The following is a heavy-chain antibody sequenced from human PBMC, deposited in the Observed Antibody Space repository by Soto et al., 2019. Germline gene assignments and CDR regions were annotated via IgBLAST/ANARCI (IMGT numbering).Heavy chain of an antibody. CDR3: ARDLGYCSGGSCPIPI. CDR2: IIPIFGTA. V-gene: IGHV1-69*12. Sequence: QVQLVQSGAEVKKPGSSVKVSCKASGGTFSSYAISWVRQAPGQGLDWMGGIIPIFGTANYAQKFQGRVTITADEATSTAYMELSSLRSEDTAVYYCARDLGYCSGGSCPIPIWGQGTMVTVSS. CDR1: GGTFSSYA. J-gene: IGHJ3*02. D-gene: IGHD2-15*01.